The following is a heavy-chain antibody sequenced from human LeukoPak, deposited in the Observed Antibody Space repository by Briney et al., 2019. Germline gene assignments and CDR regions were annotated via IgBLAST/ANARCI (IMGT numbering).Heavy chain of an antibody. J-gene: IGHJ4*02. V-gene: IGHV1-18*01. CDR1: GYTFTSYG. Sequence: ASVKVSCKASGYTFTSYGISWVRQAPGQGLEWMGWISAYNGNTNYAQKLQGRVTMTTDTSTSTAYMELRSLRSDDTAVYYCARESRMYYYDSSGYPDYWGQGTLVTVSS. CDR3: ARESRMYYYDSSGYPDY. CDR2: ISAYNGNT. D-gene: IGHD3-22*01.